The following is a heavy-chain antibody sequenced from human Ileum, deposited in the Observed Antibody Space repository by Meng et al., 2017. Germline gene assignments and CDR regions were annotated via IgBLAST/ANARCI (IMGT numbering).Heavy chain of an antibody. Sequence: GESLKISCAASGFTFSSHTMTWVRPAPGKGLEWVSVINNNGATTYYPDSVKGRFTISRDNSKNTLYMQMYSLRAEDTAVYYCARALSCSLLKEYGVDVWGQGTTVT. V-gene: IGHV3-23*01. J-gene: IGHJ6*01. D-gene: IGHD2-21*01. CDR3: ARALSCSLLKEYGVDV. CDR1: GFTFSSHT. CDR2: INNNGATT.